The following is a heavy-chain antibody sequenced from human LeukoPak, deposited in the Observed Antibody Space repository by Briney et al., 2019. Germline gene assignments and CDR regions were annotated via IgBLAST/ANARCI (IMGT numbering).Heavy chain of an antibody. V-gene: IGHV3-30-3*01. CDR1: GFTFSSYA. Sequence: AGRSLRLSCAASGFTFSSYAMHWVRQAPGKGLEWVAVISYDGSNKYYADSVKGRFTISRDNSKNTLYLRMNSLRAEDTAVYYCARDGSPYNPRFDYWGQGTLVTVSS. D-gene: IGHD5-24*01. CDR2: ISYDGSNK. CDR3: ARDGSPYNPRFDY. J-gene: IGHJ4*02.